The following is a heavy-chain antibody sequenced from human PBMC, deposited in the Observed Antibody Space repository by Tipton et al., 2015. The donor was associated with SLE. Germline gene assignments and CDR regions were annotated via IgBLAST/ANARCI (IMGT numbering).Heavy chain of an antibody. Sequence: TLSLTCTVSGGSISRHSWNWIRQPPGKGLQWIGYLDYTGNTNYSPSLKRRVTMSIDTSKNQFSLRLSSVTAADTAVYYCAREDGAVTDRGHFAKWGQGTLVTVSS. V-gene: IGHV4-59*11. CDR1: GGSISRHS. CDR2: LDYTGNT. J-gene: IGHJ4*02. CDR3: AREDGAVTDRGHFAK. D-gene: IGHD2-8*02.